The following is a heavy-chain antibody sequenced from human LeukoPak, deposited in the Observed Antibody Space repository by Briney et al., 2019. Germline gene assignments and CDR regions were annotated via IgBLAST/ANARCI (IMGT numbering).Heavy chain of an antibody. V-gene: IGHV4-61*02. CDR2: RSTSGST. Sequence: SETLSLTCTVPGDSISNSNYYWSWIRQPAGKGLEWIGRRSTSGSTSYNPSLKSRVTISVDTSKSQFSLNLNSVTAADTAVYYCARLGYSSSSYMDVWGKGTTVTVSS. CDR1: GDSISNSNYY. D-gene: IGHD6-13*01. CDR3: ARLGYSSSSYMDV. J-gene: IGHJ6*03.